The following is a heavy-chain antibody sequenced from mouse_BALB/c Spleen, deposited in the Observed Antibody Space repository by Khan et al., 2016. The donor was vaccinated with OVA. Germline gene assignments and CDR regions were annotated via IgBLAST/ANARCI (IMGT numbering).Heavy chain of an antibody. CDR2: ISYSGST. CDR3: ARRYYYGHWYFDV. J-gene: IGHJ1*01. CDR1: GYSITSDYA. D-gene: IGHD1-1*01. V-gene: IGHV3-2*02. Sequence: EVQLQESGPGLVKPSQSLSLTCTVTGYSITSDYAWNWIRQFPGNKLEWMGYISYSGSTGYNPSLKSRLSITRDTSNNQFFLQLNSVTTEDTATYDCARRYYYGHWYFDVWGAGTTVTVSS.